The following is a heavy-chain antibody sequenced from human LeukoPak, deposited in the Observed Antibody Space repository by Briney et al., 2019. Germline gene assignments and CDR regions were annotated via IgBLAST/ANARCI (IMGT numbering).Heavy chain of an antibody. V-gene: IGHV1-46*01. CDR1: GYTFTSYY. J-gene: IGHJ6*03. Sequence: ASVKVSCKASGYTFTSYYMHWVRQAPGQGLEWMGIINPSGGSTSYAQKFQGRVTMTRDTSTSTVYMELSSLRSGDTAVYYCAREGHGTVYYYYYMDVWGKGTTVTVSS. CDR3: AREGHGTVYYYYYMDV. CDR2: INPSGGST.